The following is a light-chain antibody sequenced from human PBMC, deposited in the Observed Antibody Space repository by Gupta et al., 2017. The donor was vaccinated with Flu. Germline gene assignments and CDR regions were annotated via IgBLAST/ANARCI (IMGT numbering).Light chain of an antibody. CDR3: GTWDNNLRAV. Sequence: KVTISCSGSNSNIGNNFVSWYQQLPGTAPKLLIYDNNKRPSGIPDRFSGSKSGTSATLGITGLQTGDEADYYCGTWDNNLRAVFGGGTKLTVL. CDR1: NSNIGNNF. V-gene: IGLV1-51*01. J-gene: IGLJ3*02. CDR2: DNN.